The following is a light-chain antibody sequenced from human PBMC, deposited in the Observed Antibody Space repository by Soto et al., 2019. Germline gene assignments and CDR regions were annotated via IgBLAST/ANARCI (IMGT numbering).Light chain of an antibody. CDR3: QQRSNWFS. CDR1: QSVSSY. Sequence: EIVLTQSPATLSLSPGERATLSCRASQSVSSYLAWYQQKPGQAPRLLIYDASNRATGIPARFSGSGSGTDFTITISSLEPEDFAFYYCQQRSNWFSFGPGTKVDIK. V-gene: IGKV3-11*01. CDR2: DAS. J-gene: IGKJ3*01.